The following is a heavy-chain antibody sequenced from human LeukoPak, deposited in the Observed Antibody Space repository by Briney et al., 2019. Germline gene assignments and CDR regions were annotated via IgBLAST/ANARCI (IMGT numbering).Heavy chain of an antibody. Sequence: GGSLRLSCAASGFTFSSYAMHWVRQAPGKGLEWVAVISYDGSNKYYADSVKGRFTISRDNSKNTLYLQMNSLRAEDTAVYYCAKGSVGIAAFGYWGQGTLVTVSS. D-gene: IGHD6-13*01. CDR2: ISYDGSNK. J-gene: IGHJ4*02. CDR1: GFTFSSYA. V-gene: IGHV3-30*04. CDR3: AKGSVGIAAFGY.